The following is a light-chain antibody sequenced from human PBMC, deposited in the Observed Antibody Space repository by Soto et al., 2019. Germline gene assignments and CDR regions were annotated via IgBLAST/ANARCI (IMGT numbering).Light chain of an antibody. V-gene: IGKV3-20*01. CDR1: QSAYSSY. J-gene: IGKJ1*01. CDR2: GAS. CDR3: QQYGSSPWT. Sequence: LVLTHSPGTLSLSPWYRATLSFMSSQSAYSSYLSWYQQKPGQAPRLLIYGASYRAAGIPDRFSGSGSGTDFTLTISRLEPEDFALYYCQQYGSSPWTFGQGTKVDI.